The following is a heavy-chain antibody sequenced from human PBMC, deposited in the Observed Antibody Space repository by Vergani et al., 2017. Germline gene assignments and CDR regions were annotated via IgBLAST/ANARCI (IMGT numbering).Heavy chain of an antibody. D-gene: IGHD3-3*01. CDR3: ARVIWSGHIYYYYYYMDV. J-gene: IGHJ6*03. CDR1: GFTVSSDY. V-gene: IGHV3-53*02. CDR2: IYNGGST. Sequence: EVQLVETGGGLIQPGGSLRLSCAASGFTVSSDYMSWVRQAPGKGLEWVSVIYNGGSTYYADSVKGRFTIARDNSKNTLYLQMNSLRAEDTAVYYCARVIWSGHIYYYYYYMDVWGKGTTVTVSS.